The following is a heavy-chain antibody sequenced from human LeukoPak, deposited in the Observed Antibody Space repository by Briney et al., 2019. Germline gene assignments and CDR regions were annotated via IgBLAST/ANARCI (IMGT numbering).Heavy chain of an antibody. Sequence: PSETLSLTCAVYGGSFSGYYWSWIHQPPGKGLEWIGEINHSGSTNYNPSLKSRVTISVDTSKNQFSLKLSSVTAADTAVYYCARGSVNYCSSTSCSGAFDIWGQGTMVTVSS. CDR3: ARGSVNYCSSTSCSGAFDI. V-gene: IGHV4-34*01. J-gene: IGHJ3*02. D-gene: IGHD2-2*01. CDR2: INHSGST. CDR1: GGSFSGYY.